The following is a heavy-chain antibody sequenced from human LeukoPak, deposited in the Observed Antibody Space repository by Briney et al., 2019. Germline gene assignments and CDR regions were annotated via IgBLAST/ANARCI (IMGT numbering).Heavy chain of an antibody. CDR3: ARDPLRYLRVGHYDY. V-gene: IGHV3-21*01. CDR2: IDYDSSHI. D-gene: IGHD3-9*01. Sequence: PAGSLRLPCAASGFTFSNSAMNWVRQVPGKGLEWVSSIDYDSSHIYYAASVRGRFTISRDNARNSVYLQMNSLRVEDTAVYYCARDPLRYLRVGHYDYWGQGTLVAVSS. CDR1: GFTFSNSA. J-gene: IGHJ4*02.